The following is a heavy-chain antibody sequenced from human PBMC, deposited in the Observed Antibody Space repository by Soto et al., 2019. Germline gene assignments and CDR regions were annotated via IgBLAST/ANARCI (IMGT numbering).Heavy chain of an antibody. Sequence: QVQLVESGGGVVQPGRSLRLSCAASGFTFSSYGMHWVRQAPGKVLEWVAVISYDGSNKYYADSVKGRFTISRDNSKNTLYLQMNSLRAEDTAVYYCAKDRGRYCSGGSCYSLDYWGQGTLVTVSS. CDR3: AKDRGRYCSGGSCYSLDY. J-gene: IGHJ4*02. D-gene: IGHD2-15*01. CDR2: ISYDGSNK. CDR1: GFTFSSYG. V-gene: IGHV3-30*18.